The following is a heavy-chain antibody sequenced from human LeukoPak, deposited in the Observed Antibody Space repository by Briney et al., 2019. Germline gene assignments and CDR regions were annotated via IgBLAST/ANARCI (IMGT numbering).Heavy chain of an antibody. V-gene: IGHV3-7*02. Sequence: ETLSLTCTVSLDSTTSNFWSWVRQAPGKGLEWVANIKQDGSQIYYVDSVKGRLTVSRDNAKNSLYLQMDTLRAEDTAVYYCARLQERDARDYWGQGTLVTVSS. D-gene: IGHD4-11*01. CDR3: ARLQERDARDY. CDR1: LDSTTSNFW. CDR2: IKQDGSQI. J-gene: IGHJ4*02.